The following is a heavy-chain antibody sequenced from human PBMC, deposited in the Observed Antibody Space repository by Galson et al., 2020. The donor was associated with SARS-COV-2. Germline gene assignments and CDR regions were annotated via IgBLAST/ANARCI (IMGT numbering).Heavy chain of an antibody. D-gene: IGHD1-20*01. V-gene: IGHV3-30-3*01. Sequence: TGGSLRLSCAASGFTFSDYALYWVRQAPGKGLEWLAVISYDGSKKYYADSVKGRFTISRDNYGNTVSLQMNGLRDDDTAVYYCAKVPGGDPSNWYGALHIWGQGTMVTVSS. J-gene: IGHJ3*02. CDR3: AKVPGGDPSNWYGALHI. CDR2: ISYDGSKK. CDR1: GFTFSDYA.